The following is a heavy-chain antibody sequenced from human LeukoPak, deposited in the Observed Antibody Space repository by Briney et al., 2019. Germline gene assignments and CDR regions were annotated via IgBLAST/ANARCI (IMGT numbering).Heavy chain of an antibody. D-gene: IGHD3-22*01. CDR1: GGSISSYY. CDR2: IYTSGST. CDR3: ARPYYDSSGYHDAFDI. Sequence: SETLSLTCTVSGGSISSYYWSWIRQPAGKGLEWIGRIYTSGSTNYNPSLKSRVTMSVDTSKNQFSLKLSSVTAADTAVYYCARPYYDSSGYHDAFDIWGQGTVVTVSS. V-gene: IGHV4-4*07. J-gene: IGHJ3*02.